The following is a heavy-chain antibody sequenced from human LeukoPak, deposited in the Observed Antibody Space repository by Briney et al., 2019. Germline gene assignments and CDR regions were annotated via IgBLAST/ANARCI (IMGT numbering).Heavy chain of an antibody. Sequence: PGGSLRLSCTASGFTFGDYAMSWVRQAPGKGLEWVGFIRSKAYGGTTEYAASVKGGFTISRDDSKSIAYLQMNSLKTEDTAVYYCTRDYFSWTWYYYYYMDVRGKGTTVTISS. CDR2: IRSKAYGGTT. CDR1: GFTFGDYA. D-gene: IGHD6-13*01. CDR3: TRDYFSWTWYYYYYMDV. V-gene: IGHV3-49*04. J-gene: IGHJ6*03.